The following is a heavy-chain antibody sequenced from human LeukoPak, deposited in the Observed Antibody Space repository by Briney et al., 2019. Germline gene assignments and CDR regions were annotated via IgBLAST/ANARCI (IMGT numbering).Heavy chain of an antibody. J-gene: IGHJ4*02. CDR2: IYYSGST. D-gene: IGHD4-17*01. CDR3: ARGSKDYGDERVYYFDY. CDR1: GGSISSGSYY. Sequence: SETLSLTCTVSGGSISSGSYYWSWIRQPPGKGLEWIGYIYYSGSTNYNPSLKSRVTISVDTSKNQFSLKLSSVTAADTAVYYCARGSKDYGDERVYYFDYWGQGTLVTVSS. V-gene: IGHV4-61*01.